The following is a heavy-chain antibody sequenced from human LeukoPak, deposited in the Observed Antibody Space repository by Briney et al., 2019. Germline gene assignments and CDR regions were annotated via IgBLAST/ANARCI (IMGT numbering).Heavy chain of an antibody. CDR3: ARDDYDSSGDALDI. D-gene: IGHD3-22*01. J-gene: IGHJ3*02. CDR1: GYTFTSHA. CDR2: INTNTGNP. Sequence: GASVKVSCKASGYTFTSHAMNWVRQAPGQGLEWMGWINTNTGNPTYAQGFTGRFVFSLDTSVSTAYLQISSLKAEDTAVYYCARDDYDSSGDALDIWGQGTMVTVSS. V-gene: IGHV7-4-1*02.